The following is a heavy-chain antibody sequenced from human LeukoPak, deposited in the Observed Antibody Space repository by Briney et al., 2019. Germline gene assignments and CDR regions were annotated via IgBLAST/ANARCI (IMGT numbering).Heavy chain of an antibody. D-gene: IGHD3-10*01. CDR3: ARGGWFGELLYPYFDY. CDR2: IYYSGST. J-gene: IGHJ4*02. V-gene: IGHV4-31*03. CDR1: GGSISSGGYY. Sequence: SQTLSLTCTVSGGSISSGGYYWSWIRQHPGKGLEWIGYIYYSGSTYYNPSLKSRVTISVDTSKNQFSLKLSSVTAADTAVYYCARGGWFGELLYPYFDYWGQGTLVTVSS.